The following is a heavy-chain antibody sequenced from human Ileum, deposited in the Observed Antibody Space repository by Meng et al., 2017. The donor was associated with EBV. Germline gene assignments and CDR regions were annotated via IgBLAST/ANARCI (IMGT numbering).Heavy chain of an antibody. CDR2: MSYSGST. D-gene: IGHD1-26*01. CDR3: AGDPHSGSPH. J-gene: IGHJ4*02. Sequence: QVQLQESGPGLGKPSGPLSLTCTVSGGSVSSAHSFWTWIRQPPGKGLEWIGYMSYSGSTNYSPPLESRVTISVDTSKNQFSLKLSSVTAADTAVYYCAGDPHSGSPHWGQGTLVTVSS. CDR1: GGSVSSAHSF. V-gene: IGHV4-61*01.